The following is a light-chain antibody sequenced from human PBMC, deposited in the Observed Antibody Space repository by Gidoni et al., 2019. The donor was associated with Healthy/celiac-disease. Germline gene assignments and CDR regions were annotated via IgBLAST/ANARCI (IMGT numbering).Light chain of an antibody. CDR3: QSYDSSLSGSGVV. CDR1: SSNIGAGYD. Sequence: QSVLTQPPSVSGAPGQRVIISCTGSSSNIGAGYDVHWYQQLPGTAPKPLIYGNSNRPSGVPDRSSGSKSGTSASLAITGLQAEDEADYYCQSYDSSLSGSGVVFGGGTKLTVL. CDR2: GNS. J-gene: IGLJ2*01. V-gene: IGLV1-40*01.